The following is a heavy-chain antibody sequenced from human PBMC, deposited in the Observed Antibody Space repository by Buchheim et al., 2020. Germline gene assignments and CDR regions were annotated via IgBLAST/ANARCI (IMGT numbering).Heavy chain of an antibody. J-gene: IGHJ6*02. V-gene: IGHV3-48*02. CDR3: ARFYYGMDV. Sequence: EVQLVESGGGLVQPGGSLRLSCAASGFTFSSYSMNWVRQAPGKGLEWVSYITGSSSIIYYADSVKGRFTISRDNAKNSLYLPMNSLREEDTAVYYCARFYYGMDVWGQGTT. CDR2: ITGSSSII. CDR1: GFTFSSYS.